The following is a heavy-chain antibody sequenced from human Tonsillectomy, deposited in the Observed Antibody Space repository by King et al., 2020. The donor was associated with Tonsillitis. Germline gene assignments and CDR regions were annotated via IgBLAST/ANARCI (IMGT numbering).Heavy chain of an antibody. J-gene: IGHJ3*02. V-gene: IGHV4-34*01. CDR2: INHSGST. CDR3: ARGSDYYDGSGQRLVAFDI. Sequence: VQLQQWGAGLLKPSETLSLTCAVYGGSFSGYYWSWIRQPPGKGLEWIGEINHSGSTNYNPSLKSRVTISVDTSKNQFSLKVSSVTAADTAVVYCARGSDYYDGSGQRLVAFDIWGQGTMVTVSS. CDR1: GGSFSGYY. D-gene: IGHD3-22*01.